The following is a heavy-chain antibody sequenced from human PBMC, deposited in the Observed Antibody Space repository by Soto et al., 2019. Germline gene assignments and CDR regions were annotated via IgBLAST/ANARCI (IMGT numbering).Heavy chain of an antibody. D-gene: IGHD6-13*01. CDR2: INPNRGGT. CDR1: GYTFTGYY. J-gene: IGHJ6*02. Sequence: QVQLVQSGAEVKKPGASVKVSCKASGYTFTGYYMHWVRQAPGQVLEWMGWINPNRGGTNYAQKFQGWVTLTRDTSVSTAYREMSRLRSDDTAVYYCARDLAAAAAQCTYYYYVMDVWGQGTTVTVSS. CDR3: ARDLAAAAAQCTYYYYVMDV. V-gene: IGHV1-2*04.